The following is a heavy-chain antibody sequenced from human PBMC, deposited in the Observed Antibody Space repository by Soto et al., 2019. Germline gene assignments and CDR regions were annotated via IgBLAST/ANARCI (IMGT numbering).Heavy chain of an antibody. V-gene: IGHV4-31*03. Sequence: TLSLTCTVSGGSISSGGYYWSWIRQHPGKGLEWIGYMYYTGSTQYNPSLKSRVSMSMDTSINQFSLRLTSVTAADTAVYYCATYTAYAKYYFDHWGRGALVTVSS. D-gene: IGHD5-12*01. CDR2: MYYTGST. CDR3: ATYTAYAKYYFDH. CDR1: GGSISSGGYY. J-gene: IGHJ4*02.